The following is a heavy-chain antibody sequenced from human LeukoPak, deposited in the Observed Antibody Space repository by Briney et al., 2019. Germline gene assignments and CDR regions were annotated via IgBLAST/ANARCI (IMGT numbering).Heavy chain of an antibody. CDR1: GFTFISYA. D-gene: IGHD3-16*01. CDR3: AKSTRAVMAMMDV. CDR2: ISFHGTDS. J-gene: IGHJ6*04. Sequence: PGGSLRLSCAASGFTFISYAIHWVRQAPGKGLEWVAVISFHGTDSFYADSVKGRFTISRDNAKNSLFLQMNSLRAEDTAVYFCAKSTRAVMAMMDVWGKGTTVTVSS. V-gene: IGHV3-30*04.